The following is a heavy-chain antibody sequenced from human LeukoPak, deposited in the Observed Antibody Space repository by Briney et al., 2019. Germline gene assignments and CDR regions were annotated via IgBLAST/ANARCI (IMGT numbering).Heavy chain of an antibody. V-gene: IGHV3-23*01. CDR3: ARGSVAGIDY. J-gene: IGHJ4*02. D-gene: IGHD6-19*01. CDR2: ISESGGTT. Sequence: GGSLRLSCAASGFTFSNYDMNWVRQAPGKGLEWVSSISESGGTTDYADSVKGRFTISRDNSKNTLYLQMNSLRAEDTAVCYCARGSVAGIDYWGQATLVTVSS. CDR1: GFTFSNYD.